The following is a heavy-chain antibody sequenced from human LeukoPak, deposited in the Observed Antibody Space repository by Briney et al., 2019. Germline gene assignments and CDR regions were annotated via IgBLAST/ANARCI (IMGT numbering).Heavy chain of an antibody. Sequence: SETLSLTCTVSGGSISSYYWSWIRQPPGKGLEWIGYIYDSGSTNYNPSLKSRVTISVDTSKNQFSLKLSSVTAADTAVYYCARVGGTNYYYYGMDAWGQGTTVTVSS. CDR2: IYDSGST. CDR1: GGSISSYY. V-gene: IGHV4-59*01. J-gene: IGHJ6*02. D-gene: IGHD1-1*01. CDR3: ARVGGTNYYYYGMDA.